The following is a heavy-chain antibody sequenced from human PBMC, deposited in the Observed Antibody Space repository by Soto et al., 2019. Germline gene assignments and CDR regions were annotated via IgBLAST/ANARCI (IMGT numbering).Heavy chain of an antibody. CDR1: GGSISSGCYY. Sequence: SETLSLTCTVSGGSISSGCYYWSWIRQHPGKGLEWIGYIYYSGSTYYNPSLKSRVTISVDTSKNQFSLKLSSVTAADTAVYYCARDNGGNSEFLFDYWGQGTLVTVSS. CDR3: ARDNGGNSEFLFDY. CDR2: IYYSGST. J-gene: IGHJ4*02. V-gene: IGHV4-31*03. D-gene: IGHD2-21*02.